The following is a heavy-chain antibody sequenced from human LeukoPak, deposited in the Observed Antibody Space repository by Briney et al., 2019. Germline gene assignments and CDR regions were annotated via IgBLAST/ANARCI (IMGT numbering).Heavy chain of an antibody. V-gene: IGHV3-23*01. CDR3: AKASYYDFWSGYFSDAFDI. CDR1: GFTFSSYA. Sequence: GGSLRLSCAASGFTFSSYAMSWVRQAPGKGLEWVSAISGSGGSTYYADSVKGRFTISRDNSKNTLYLQMNSLRAEDTAVYYCAKASYYDFWSGYFSDAFDIWGQGTMVTVSS. CDR2: ISGSGGST. D-gene: IGHD3-3*01. J-gene: IGHJ3*02.